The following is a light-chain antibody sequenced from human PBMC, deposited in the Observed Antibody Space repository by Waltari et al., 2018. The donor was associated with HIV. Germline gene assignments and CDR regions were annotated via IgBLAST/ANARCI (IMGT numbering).Light chain of an antibody. J-gene: IGLJ2*01. CDR3: QSYDSSLSAVV. CDR1: SSNIGAGYD. CDR2: FNT. V-gene: IGLV1-40*01. Sequence: QSVLTQPPSVSGAPGQRVTISCTGSSSNIGAGYDVHWYQQLPGTAPKHLMCFNTNRPSGVPDRFSGSKSGTSASLAITGLQADDEADYYCQSYDSSLSAVVFGGGTKLTVL.